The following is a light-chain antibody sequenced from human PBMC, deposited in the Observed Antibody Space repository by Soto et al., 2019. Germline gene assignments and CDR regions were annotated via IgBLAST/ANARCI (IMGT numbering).Light chain of an antibody. CDR1: QSITNNY. Sequence: EIVLTQSPDTLSLSPGERATFSCRATQSITNNYVAWYQQKPGQAPRLLIYGVSRRATSIPDRISGSGSGTDFTRSITGLEPEDFAVYYCHQYLDSPNTFGQGTKLEIK. CDR2: GVS. CDR3: HQYLDSPNT. J-gene: IGKJ2*01. V-gene: IGKV3-20*01.